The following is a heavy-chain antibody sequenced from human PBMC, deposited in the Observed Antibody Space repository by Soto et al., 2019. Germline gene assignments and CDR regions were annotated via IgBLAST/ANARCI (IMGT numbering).Heavy chain of an antibody. V-gene: IGHV3-21*01. D-gene: IGHD2-21*01. Sequence: PGGSLRLSGAASGFTFSSYGINWVRQAPWKGLEWVSSISSSSSYIYYADSVKGRFTISRDNAKNSLYLQMNSLRAEDTAVYYCARVFPGDRWGQGTLVTVSS. CDR3: ARVFPGDR. CDR2: ISSSSSYI. CDR1: GFTFSSYG. J-gene: IGHJ5*02.